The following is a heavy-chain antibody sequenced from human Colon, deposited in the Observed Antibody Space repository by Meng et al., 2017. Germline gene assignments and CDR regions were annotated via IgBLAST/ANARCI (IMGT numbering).Heavy chain of an antibody. D-gene: IGHD3-16*01. CDR3: ARGVSWGSGTAFDY. CDR1: GFTFSSSW. V-gene: IGHV3-74*02. CDR2: VGRDGNRI. Sequence: VEGGGGLVLAGGSLVLSFAASGFTFSSSWMHWVRQAPGKGLMWVSRVGRDGNRITYADSVKGRFIISRDNAKNTLSLQMHSLTAEDSAVYYCARGVSWGSGTAFDYWGQGSLVTVSS. J-gene: IGHJ4*02.